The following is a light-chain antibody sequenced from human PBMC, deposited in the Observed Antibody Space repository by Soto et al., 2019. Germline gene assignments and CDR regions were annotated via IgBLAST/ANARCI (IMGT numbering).Light chain of an antibody. CDR1: SSDVGGYNY. CDR2: DVS. Sequence: QSALTQPASVSGSPGQSITISCTGTSSDVGGYNYVSWNQHHPGKAPKLMIYDVSNRPSGVSNRFSGSKSGNTASLTISGLQAEDEADYYCSSYTSSSTVVFGGGTKVTVL. J-gene: IGLJ2*01. V-gene: IGLV2-14*03. CDR3: SSYTSSSTVV.